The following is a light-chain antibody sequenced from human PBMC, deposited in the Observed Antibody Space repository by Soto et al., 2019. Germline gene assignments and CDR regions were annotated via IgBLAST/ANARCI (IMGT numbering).Light chain of an antibody. J-gene: IGKJ4*01. CDR2: DVS. V-gene: IGKV3D-15*01. Sequence: EIVMTQSPATLSVSPGERATLSCRASQSVSSNFAWYQQRPAQAPRLLIYDVSTRATGVPTRFSGSGSGTEFILTISSLQSEDFAVYYCQQYHDWPLTFGGGTRVEIK. CDR1: QSVSSN. CDR3: QQYHDWPLT.